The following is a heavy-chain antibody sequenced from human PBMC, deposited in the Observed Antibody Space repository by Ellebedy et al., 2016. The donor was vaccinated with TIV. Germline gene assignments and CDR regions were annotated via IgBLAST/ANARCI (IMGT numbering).Heavy chain of an antibody. CDR2: IYHSGST. V-gene: IGHV4-30-2*01. J-gene: IGHJ5*02. D-gene: IGHD3-3*01. CDR3: ARGSAIFGVVHWFDP. Sequence: SETLSLTXAVSGGSISSGGYSWSWIRQPPGKGLEWIGYIYHSGSTYHNPSLKSRVTISVDRSKNQFSLKLSSVTAADTAVYYCARGSAIFGVVHWFDPWGQGTLVTVSS. CDR1: GGSISSGGYS.